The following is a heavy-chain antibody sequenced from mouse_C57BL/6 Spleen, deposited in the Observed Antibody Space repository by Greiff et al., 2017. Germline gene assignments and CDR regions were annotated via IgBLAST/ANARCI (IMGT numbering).Heavy chain of an antibody. D-gene: IGHD2-1*01. CDR2: ISSGSSTI. J-gene: IGHJ1*03. CDR1: GFTFSDYG. V-gene: IGHV5-17*01. Sequence: EVQGVESGGGLVKPGGSLKLSCAASGFTFSDYGMHWVRQAPEKGLAWVAYISSGSSTIYYADTVKGRFTISRDNAKNTLFLQMTSLRSEDTAMYYCARHYGNYFDVWGTGTTVTVSS. CDR3: ARHYGNYFDV.